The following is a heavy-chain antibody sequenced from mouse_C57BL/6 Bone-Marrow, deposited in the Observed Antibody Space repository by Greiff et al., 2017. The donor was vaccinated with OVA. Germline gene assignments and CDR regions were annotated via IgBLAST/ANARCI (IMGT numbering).Heavy chain of an antibody. V-gene: IGHV1-55*01. D-gene: IGHD1-1*01. CDR1: GYTFTSYW. Sequence: QVHVKQPGAELVKPGASVKMSCKASGYTFTSYWITWVKQRPGQGLEWIGDIYPGSGSTNYNEKFKSKATLTVDTSSSTAYMQLSSLTSEDSAVYYCARGNGSTFFDYWGQGTTLTVSS. CDR2: IYPGSGST. J-gene: IGHJ2*01. CDR3: ARGNGSTFFDY.